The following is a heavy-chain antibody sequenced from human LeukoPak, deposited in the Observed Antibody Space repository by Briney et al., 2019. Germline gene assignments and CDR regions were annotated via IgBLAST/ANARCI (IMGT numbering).Heavy chain of an antibody. CDR1: GFTFSSYW. J-gene: IGHJ6*02. CDR3: ARGPGGYSYNYYYYYGMDV. CDR2: IEQDGSEK. V-gene: IGHV3-7*01. D-gene: IGHD5-18*01. Sequence: GGSLRLSCAASGFTFSSYWMSWARQAPGKGLEWVANIEQDGSEKYYVDSVKGRFTISRDNAKNSLYLQMNSLRAEDTAVYYCARGPGGYSYNYYYYYGMDVWGQGTTVTVSS.